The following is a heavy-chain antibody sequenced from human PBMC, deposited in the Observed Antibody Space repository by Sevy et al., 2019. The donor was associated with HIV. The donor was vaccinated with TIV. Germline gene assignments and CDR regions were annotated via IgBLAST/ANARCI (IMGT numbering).Heavy chain of an antibody. J-gene: IGHJ3*02. D-gene: IGHD2-21*01. V-gene: IGHV4-34*01. CDR3: ARGDFPVLEPEPIYLRGFDI. Sequence: SETLSLTCAVSGGPFSGYHWRWIRQPPGKGLEWIGMISHSGTATYNPSVKSRVTISADTSRNRLYLRLNSVTDADKAVYYCARGDFPVLEPEPIYLRGFDIWGQGTVVTVSS. CDR2: ISHSGTA. CDR1: GGPFSGYH.